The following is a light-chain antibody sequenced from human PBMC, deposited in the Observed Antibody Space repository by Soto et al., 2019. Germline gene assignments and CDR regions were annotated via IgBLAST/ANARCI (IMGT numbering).Light chain of an antibody. CDR1: QRVSSSY. J-gene: IGKJ1*01. CDR3: QQYNNWLGT. CDR2: GAS. V-gene: IGKV3-15*01. Sequence: EIVLTQSPGTLSLSPGERATLSCRASQRVSSSYSAWYQQKPGQAPRLLIYGASTRATGIPARFSGSGSGTEFTLTISSLQSEDFAVYYCQQYNNWLGTFGQGTKVDI.